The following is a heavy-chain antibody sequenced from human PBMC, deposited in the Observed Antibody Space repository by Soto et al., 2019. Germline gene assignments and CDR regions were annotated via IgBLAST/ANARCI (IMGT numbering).Heavy chain of an antibody. CDR2: VYNSGNV. J-gene: IGHJ6*02. D-gene: IGHD3-16*02. Sequence: LSLTCSVSGDSILGYYWSWIRQPAGKRLEWIGRVYNSGNVIFNPSLKNRVTMSVDMSKNQFSLRLTSVTAADSAVYYCARDRLESSTYGMDVWGRGTTVTVSS. CDR1: GDSILGYY. CDR3: ARDRLESSTYGMDV. V-gene: IGHV4-4*07.